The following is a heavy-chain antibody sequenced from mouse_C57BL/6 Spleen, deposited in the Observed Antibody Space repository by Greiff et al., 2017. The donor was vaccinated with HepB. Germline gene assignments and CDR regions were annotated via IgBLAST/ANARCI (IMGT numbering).Heavy chain of an antibody. Sequence: EVQLVESGGGLVKPGGSLKLSCAASGFTFSSYTMSWVRQTPEKRLEWVATISGGGGNTYYPDSVKGRFTISRDNAKNTLYLQMSSLRSEDTALYYCARQGGGYYYAMDYWGQGTSVTVSS. V-gene: IGHV5-9*01. CDR1: GFTFSSYT. J-gene: IGHJ4*01. CDR2: ISGGGGNT. D-gene: IGHD1-1*02. CDR3: ARQGGGYYYAMDY.